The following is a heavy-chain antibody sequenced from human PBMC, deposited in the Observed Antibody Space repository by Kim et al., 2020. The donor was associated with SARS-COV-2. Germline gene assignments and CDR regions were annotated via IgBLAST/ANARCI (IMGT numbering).Heavy chain of an antibody. Sequence: ASVKVSCKDSGYTLTSYGLNWVRQAPGQGIEWRGWINTNTGNPTYAQAFTGRCVFSLDASMGTTYLQISSLTDEDTAVCYCARALSNSSRWYFDTWGQGT. CDR2: INTNTGNP. D-gene: IGHD6-13*01. V-gene: IGHV7-4-1*02. CDR3: ARALSNSSRWYFDT. J-gene: IGHJ4*02. CDR1: GYTLTSYG.